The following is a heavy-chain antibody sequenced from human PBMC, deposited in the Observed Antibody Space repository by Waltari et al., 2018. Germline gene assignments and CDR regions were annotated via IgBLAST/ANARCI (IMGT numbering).Heavy chain of an antibody. J-gene: IGHJ4*02. D-gene: IGHD6-13*01. CDR1: GFTFSSYA. Sequence: EVQLLESGGGLVQPGGSMRLSCAASGFTFSSYAMRWVRQDPGKGLEWGSSISCSGGSTYDADSVKGRFTISRDNSKNTLYLQMNSLKTEDTAVYYCTRGNSRYSSSYWGQGTLGTVSS. CDR3: TRGNSRYSSSY. CDR2: ISCSGGST. V-gene: IGHV3-23*01.